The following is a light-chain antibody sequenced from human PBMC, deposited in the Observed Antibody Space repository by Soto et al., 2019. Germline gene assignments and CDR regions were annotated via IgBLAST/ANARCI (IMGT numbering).Light chain of an antibody. CDR1: QGISSA. CDR2: DAS. Sequence: AIPLTQSPSSLSASVGDRVTITCRASQGISSALAWYQQKPGKAPKLLIYDASSLESGVPSRFSGSGSGTDFTLTISSLQVEDFATYFCQQSFTTPPYTFGQGTKLDIK. V-gene: IGKV1-13*02. CDR3: QQSFTTPPYT. J-gene: IGKJ2*01.